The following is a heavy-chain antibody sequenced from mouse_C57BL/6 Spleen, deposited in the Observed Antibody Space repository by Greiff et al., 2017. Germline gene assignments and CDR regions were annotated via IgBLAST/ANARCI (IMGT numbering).Heavy chain of an antibody. D-gene: IGHD2-5*01. CDR3: TTTYYSNYVPFAY. CDR1: GFNIKDYY. V-gene: IGHV14-1*01. Sequence: EVKLQESGAELVRPGASVKLSCTASGFNIKDYYMHWVKQRPEQGLEWIGRIDPEDGDTEYAPKFQGKATMTADTSSNTAYLQLSSLTSEDTAVYYCTTTYYSNYVPFAYWGQGTLVTVSA. J-gene: IGHJ3*01. CDR2: IDPEDGDT.